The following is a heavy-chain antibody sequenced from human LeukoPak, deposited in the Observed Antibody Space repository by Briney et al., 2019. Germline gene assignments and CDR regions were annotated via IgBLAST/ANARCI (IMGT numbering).Heavy chain of an antibody. Sequence: GGSLRLSCAASGFTFSDYYMGWIRQAPGKGLEWISYITSNGNSVYYAASVKGRFTISRDNAKNSLYLQVNSLTAEDAAVYYCARAGVDSSGYYYQGFDYWGQGTQVTVSS. J-gene: IGHJ4*02. CDR2: ITSNGNSV. CDR3: ARAGVDSSGYYYQGFDY. CDR1: GFTFSDYY. D-gene: IGHD3-3*01. V-gene: IGHV3-11*04.